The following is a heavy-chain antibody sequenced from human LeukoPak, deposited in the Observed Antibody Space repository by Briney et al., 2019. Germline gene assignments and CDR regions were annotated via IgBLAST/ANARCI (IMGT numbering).Heavy chain of an antibody. D-gene: IGHD4/OR15-4a*01. CDR3: VKRLNNYFDY. J-gene: IGHJ4*02. V-gene: IGHV3-64D*06. CDR1: GFTFSSYA. Sequence: PGGSLRLSCSASGFTFSSYAMHWVRQAPGKGLEFVSGISSNGGSTYYTDPVKGRLTISGDNSKNTAYLQMSSLRPEDTAVYFCVKRLNNYFDYWGQGALVTVSS. CDR2: ISSNGGST.